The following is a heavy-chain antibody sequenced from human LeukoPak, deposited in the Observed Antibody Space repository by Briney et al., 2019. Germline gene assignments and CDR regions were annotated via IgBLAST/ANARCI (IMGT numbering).Heavy chain of an antibody. CDR2: IYYSGTT. Sequence: SETLSLTCTVSGGSISSYYWSWIRQPPGKGLEWIGYIYYSGTTNYNPSLKSRVTISVDASKNQLSLKLSSVTAADTAVYYCARGVYIAAAQYAYWGQGTLVTVSS. D-gene: IGHD6-13*01. V-gene: IGHV4-59*01. J-gene: IGHJ4*02. CDR1: GGSISSYY. CDR3: ARGVYIAAAQYAY.